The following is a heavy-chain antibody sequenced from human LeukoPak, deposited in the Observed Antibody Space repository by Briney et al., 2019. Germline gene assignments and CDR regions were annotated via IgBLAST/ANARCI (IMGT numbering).Heavy chain of an antibody. V-gene: IGHV3-53*01. CDR3: ASGIGYCSGGSCYSFDH. J-gene: IGHJ4*02. Sequence: GGSLRLSCAASGFTVSRNYMSWVRQAPGKGLEWVSVIYSGGSTYYADSVKGRFAISRDNSKNTLYLQMNSLRAEDTAVYYCASGIGYCSGGSCYSFDHWGQGTLVTVSS. D-gene: IGHD2-15*01. CDR2: IYSGGST. CDR1: GFTVSRNY.